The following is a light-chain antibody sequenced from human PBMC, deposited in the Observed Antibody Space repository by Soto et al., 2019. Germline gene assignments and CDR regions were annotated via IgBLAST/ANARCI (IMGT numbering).Light chain of an antibody. J-gene: IGKJ4*01. Sequence: EIVMTQSPGTLSLSPGERATLSCRASQSVSRYLGWYQQKPGQAPRLLIYDASNRATGIPARFSGSGSGTDFTLTISSLEPDDFAVYYCQQRSKWPLTFGGGTKVETK. CDR1: QSVSRY. V-gene: IGKV3-11*01. CDR2: DAS. CDR3: QQRSKWPLT.